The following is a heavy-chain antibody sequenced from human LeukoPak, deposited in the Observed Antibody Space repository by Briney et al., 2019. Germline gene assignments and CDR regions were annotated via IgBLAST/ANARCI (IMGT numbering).Heavy chain of an antibody. V-gene: IGHV3-23*01. CDR3: AKRNTMVRGGPCFDY. CDR1: GFPFSSYA. J-gene: IGHJ4*02. CDR2: IFGSGDTT. D-gene: IGHD3-10*01. Sequence: GGSLRLSCAASGFPFSSYAMSWVRQAPGKGLEWASIIFGSGDTTYYADSVKGRFTVSRDNSKNMLYLQMNNLRPEDTATYYCAKRNTMVRGGPCFDYWGQGLMVTVSS.